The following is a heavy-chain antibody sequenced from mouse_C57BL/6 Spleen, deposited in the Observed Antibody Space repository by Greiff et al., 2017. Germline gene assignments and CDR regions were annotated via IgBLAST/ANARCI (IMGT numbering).Heavy chain of an antibody. D-gene: IGHD1-1*01. CDR1: GYAFSSYW. J-gene: IGHJ1*03. CDR2: IYPGDGDT. V-gene: IGHV1-80*01. CDR3: ARLGDYDSGSYWYFDV. Sequence: LVESGAELVKPGASVKISCKASGYAFSSYWMNWVKQRPGKGLEWIGQIYPGDGDTNYNGKFKGKATLTADKSSSTAYMQLSSLTSEDSAVYFCARLGDYDSGSYWYFDVWGTGTTVTVSS.